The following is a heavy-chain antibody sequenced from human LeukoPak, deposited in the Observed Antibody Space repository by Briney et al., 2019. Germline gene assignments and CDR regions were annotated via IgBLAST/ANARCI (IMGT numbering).Heavy chain of an antibody. D-gene: IGHD2-2*01. CDR2: IYYSGST. V-gene: IGHV4-59*01. Sequence: SETLSLTCTVSGGSISSYYWSWIRQPPGKGLEWIGYIYYSGSTNCNPSLKSRVTISVDTSKKQFSLKLRSVTSADTAVYYCASSHMLQYCSRTNCGREFDYWGQGTLVTVSS. CDR3: ASSHMLQYCSRTNCGREFDY. CDR1: GGSISSYY. J-gene: IGHJ4*02.